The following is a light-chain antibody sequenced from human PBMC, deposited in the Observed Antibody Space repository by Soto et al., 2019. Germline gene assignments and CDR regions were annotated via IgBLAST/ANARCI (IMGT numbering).Light chain of an antibody. V-gene: IGKV3-15*01. CDR1: ENVRTK. J-gene: IGKJ5*01. CDR3: QQNNRWPHIT. Sequence: EIVMTQSPAILSVTTGEGATLSCRASENVRTKVGWYQQKAGQAPRLLIYGASTRATGIPDRFSGSGSGTQFTLIISRLQSEDSAVYFCQQNNRWPHITSGQRTRPAI. CDR2: GAS.